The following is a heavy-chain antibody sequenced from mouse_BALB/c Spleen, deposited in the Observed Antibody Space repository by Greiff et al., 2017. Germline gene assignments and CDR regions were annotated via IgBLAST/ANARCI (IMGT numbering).Heavy chain of an antibody. D-gene: IGHD1-1*01. Sequence: VQRVESGPGLVAPSQSLSITCTVSGFSLTSYGVHWVRQPPGKGLEWLGVIWAGGSTNYNSALMSRLSISKDNSKSQVFLKMNSLQTDDTAMYYCARDSTVVGYYAMDYWGQGTSVTVSS. V-gene: IGHV2-9*02. CDR1: GFSLTSYG. CDR3: ARDSTVVGYYAMDY. CDR2: IWAGGST. J-gene: IGHJ4*01.